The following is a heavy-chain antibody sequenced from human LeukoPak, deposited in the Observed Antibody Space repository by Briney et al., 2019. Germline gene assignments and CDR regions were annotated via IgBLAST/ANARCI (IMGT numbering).Heavy chain of an antibody. CDR1: GYTFTSYD. J-gene: IGHJ4*02. CDR2: MNPNSGNT. Sequence: GASVKVSCKASGYTFTSYDINWVRQATGQGLEWMGWMNPNSGNTGYAQKFQGRVTMTRNTSISTAYMELSSLRSEDTAVYYRAREGRDYSSSWYGGEQAEGIDYWGQGTLVTVSS. D-gene: IGHD6-13*01. CDR3: AREGRDYSSSWYGGEQAEGIDY. V-gene: IGHV1-8*01.